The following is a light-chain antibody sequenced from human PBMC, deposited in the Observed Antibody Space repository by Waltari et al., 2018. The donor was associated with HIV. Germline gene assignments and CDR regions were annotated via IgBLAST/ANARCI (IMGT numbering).Light chain of an antibody. CDR3: QQYRSSPGT. V-gene: IGKV3-20*01. CDR2: DDS. J-gene: IGKJ2*01. CDR1: QSIGNNF. Sequence: ILLAPSPVTLPFSPGDRATLSCRASQSIGNNFLAWYQQRPGQAPRFLIYDDSTSATGIPDRFTGSGSGTDFTLSISRLEPEDVAMYYCQQYRSSPGTFGQGTNLEI.